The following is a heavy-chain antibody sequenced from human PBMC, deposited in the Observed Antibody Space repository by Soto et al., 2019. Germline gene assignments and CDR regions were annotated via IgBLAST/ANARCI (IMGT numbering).Heavy chain of an antibody. D-gene: IGHD5-12*01. J-gene: IGHJ6*03. Sequence: GGSLRLSCGASGFSFRNYGMSWVRQAPGKGLEWVSAFSGSDGGTYYADSVKGRFTISRDNSKNTLYLGMNSLRAEDTAIYYCAKAAISDSHYSSCYYLDVWGKGTTVTVSS. CDR3: AKAAISDSHYSSCYYLDV. CDR2: FSGSDGGT. V-gene: IGHV3-23*01. CDR1: GFSFRNYG.